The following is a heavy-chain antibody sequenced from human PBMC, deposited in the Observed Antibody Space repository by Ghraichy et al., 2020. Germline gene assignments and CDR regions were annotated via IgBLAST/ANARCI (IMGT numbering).Heavy chain of an antibody. J-gene: IGHJ4*02. CDR1: GGSISSGGYY. CDR3: ARGRRRIGSGGFDY. V-gene: IGHV4-31*03. CDR2: IYYSGST. Sequence: LRLSCTVSGGSISSGGYYWSWIRQHPGKGLEWIGYIYYSGSTYYNPSLKSRVTISVDTSKNQFSLKLSSVTAADTAVYYCARGRRRIGSGGFDYWGQGTLVTVSS. D-gene: IGHD1-26*01.